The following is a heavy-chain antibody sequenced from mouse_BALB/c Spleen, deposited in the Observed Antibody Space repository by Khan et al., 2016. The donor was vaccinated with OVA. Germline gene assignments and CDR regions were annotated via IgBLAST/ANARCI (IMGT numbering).Heavy chain of an antibody. CDR2: ISYSGST. Sequence: EVQLVETGPGLVKPSQSLSLTCTVTGYSITSGYGWNWIRQFPGNKLEWMGYISYSGSTNYNQSLKSRISITRDTSKNKFFLQLNSVTTEDTATYYCARTARIKYWGQGTTLTVSS. V-gene: IGHV3-2*02. J-gene: IGHJ2*01. CDR1: GYSITSGYG. CDR3: ARTARIKY. D-gene: IGHD1-2*01.